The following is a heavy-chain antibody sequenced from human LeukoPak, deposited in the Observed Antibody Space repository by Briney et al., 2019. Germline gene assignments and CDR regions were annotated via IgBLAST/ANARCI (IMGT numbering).Heavy chain of an antibody. Sequence: GGSLRLSCAASGFTVSSNYMSWARQAPGKGLEWVSVIYSCGSTYYADSVKGRFTISRDNAKNTLYLQMNSLRAEDTAVYYCARDLQLWTTRDTRGGAQGGSWGQGPLVTVSS. CDR2: IYSCGST. V-gene: IGHV3-66*03. D-gene: IGHD5-18*01. CDR1: GFTVSSNY. CDR3: ARDLQLWTTRDTRGGAQGGS. J-gene: IGHJ5*02.